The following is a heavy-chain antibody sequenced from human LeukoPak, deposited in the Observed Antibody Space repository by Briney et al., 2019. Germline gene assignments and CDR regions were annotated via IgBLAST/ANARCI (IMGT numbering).Heavy chain of an antibody. CDR3: AKSIVGATGAFDI. V-gene: IGHV3-23*01. CDR2: ISGSGGST. CDR1: GFTVSSNY. D-gene: IGHD1-26*01. Sequence: GGSLRLSCAASGFTVSSNYMSWVRQAPGKGLEWVSAISGSGGSTYYADSVKGRFTISRDNSKNTLYLQMNSLRAEDTAVYYCAKSIVGATGAFDIWGQGTMVTVSS. J-gene: IGHJ3*02.